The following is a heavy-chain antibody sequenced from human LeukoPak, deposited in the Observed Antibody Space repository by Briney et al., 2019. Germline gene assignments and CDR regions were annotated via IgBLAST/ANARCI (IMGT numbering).Heavy chain of an antibody. J-gene: IGHJ5*02. D-gene: IGHD4-17*01. V-gene: IGHV4-39*01. CDR1: GGSISSSSYY. CDR3: ARTTFDYGDRFDP. Sequence: PSETLSLTCTVSGGSISSSSYYWGWIRQPPGKGLEWIGSIYYSGSTYYNPSLKSRVTISVDTSKNQFSLKLSSVTAADTAVYYCARTTFDYGDRFDPWGQGTLVTVSS. CDR2: IYYSGST.